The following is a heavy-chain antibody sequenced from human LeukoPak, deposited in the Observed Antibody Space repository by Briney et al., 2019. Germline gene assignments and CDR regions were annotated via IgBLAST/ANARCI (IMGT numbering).Heavy chain of an antibody. CDR1: GFTFSSYS. V-gene: IGHV3-21*01. CDR2: ISSSSSYI. CDR3: ARDIIGNGWSRFDY. J-gene: IGHJ4*02. D-gene: IGHD6-19*01. Sequence: SGGSLRLSCAASGFTFSSYSMNWVRQAPGKGLEWVSSISSSSSYIYYADSVKGRFTISRDNAKNSLYLQMNSLRAEDTAVYYCARDIIGNGWSRFDYWGQGTLVTVSS.